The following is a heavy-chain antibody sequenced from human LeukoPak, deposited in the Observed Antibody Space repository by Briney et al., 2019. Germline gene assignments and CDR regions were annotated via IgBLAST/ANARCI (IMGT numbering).Heavy chain of an antibody. CDR3: AKYSHDSSGSYDY. Sequence: GGSLRLSCAASGFTFSSYGMSWVRQAPGKGLEWVSAISGSDVSTYYADSMKGRFTISRDNSKNTLYLQMNSLRAEDTAVYYCAKYSHDSSGSYDYWGQGTLVTVSS. CDR1: GFTFSSYG. V-gene: IGHV3-23*01. D-gene: IGHD3-22*01. J-gene: IGHJ4*02. CDR2: ISGSDVST.